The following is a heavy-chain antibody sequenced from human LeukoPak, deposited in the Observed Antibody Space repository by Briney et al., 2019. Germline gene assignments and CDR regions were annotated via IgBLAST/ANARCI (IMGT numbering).Heavy chain of an antibody. CDR3: ARGPDSSGWYEDGMDV. CDR1: GFTVSSNS. D-gene: IGHD6-19*01. Sequence: PGGSLKLSCAASGFTVSSNSMSWVRQAPGKGLGWVPVIYSGGSTYYADSVKGRFTISRDNSKNTPYLQMNSLRAEDTAVYYCARGPDSSGWYEDGMDVWGQGTTVTVSS. J-gene: IGHJ6*01. CDR2: IYSGGST. V-gene: IGHV3-53*01.